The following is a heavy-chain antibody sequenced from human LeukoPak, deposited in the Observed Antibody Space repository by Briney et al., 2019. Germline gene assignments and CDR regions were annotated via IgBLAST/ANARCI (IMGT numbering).Heavy chain of an antibody. J-gene: IGHJ3*02. Sequence: GGXLRLSCAASGFTFSSYWMHWVRQAPGKGLVWVSRINSDGSSTIYADSVKGRFTIYRDNAKNRLYLQMNSLRAEDTAVYYCARVYYYDSSGYYSGGDAFDIWGQGTMVTVSS. CDR1: GFTFSSYW. D-gene: IGHD3-22*01. V-gene: IGHV3-74*01. CDR3: ARVYYYDSSGYYSGGDAFDI. CDR2: INSDGSST.